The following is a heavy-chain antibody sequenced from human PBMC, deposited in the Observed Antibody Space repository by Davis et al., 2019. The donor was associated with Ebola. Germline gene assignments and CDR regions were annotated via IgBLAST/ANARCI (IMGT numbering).Heavy chain of an antibody. CDR2: INHSGST. CDR3: ASGHHFTLGYCTTTNCAGSFDV. D-gene: IGHD2-8*01. V-gene: IGHV4-39*07. CDR1: GGSISSGGYY. Sequence: SETLSLTCTVSGGSISSGGYYWSWIRQPPGKGLEWIGEINHSGSTNYNPSLKSRVTISVDTSKNQFSLKLSSVTAADTAVYFCASGHHFTLGYCTTTNCAGSFDVWGQGTMVTVSA. J-gene: IGHJ3*01.